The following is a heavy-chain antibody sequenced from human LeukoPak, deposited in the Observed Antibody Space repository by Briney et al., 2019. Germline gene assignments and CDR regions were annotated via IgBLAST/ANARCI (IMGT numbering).Heavy chain of an antibody. J-gene: IGHJ5*02. CDR1: GFTFSNYA. D-gene: IGHD3-22*01. Sequence: GGSLRLSCAASGFTFSNYAMSWVRQAPGKGLEWVSFISGSGGSTYYADSVKGRFTISRDNSKNTLYLQMNSLRAEDTAVYYCAKDGSSGYYLTGNWFDPWGQGTLVTVSS. CDR3: AKDGSSGYYLTGNWFDP. V-gene: IGHV3-23*01. CDR2: ISGSGGST.